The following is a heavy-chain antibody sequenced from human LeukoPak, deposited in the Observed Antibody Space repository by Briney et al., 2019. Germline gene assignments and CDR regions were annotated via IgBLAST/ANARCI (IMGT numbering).Heavy chain of an antibody. V-gene: IGHV1-8*01. J-gene: IGHJ6*03. Sequence: ASVKVSCKASGYTLTSYDINWVRLATGQGLEWMGWLNPNSGNTGFAQKFKGRLTMTRDTSINTAYMELSSLRSEDSAVYFCARGNPYYYDSGSYMDVWGKGTTVTVPS. CDR1: GYTLTSYD. CDR2: LNPNSGNT. D-gene: IGHD3-10*01. CDR3: ARGNPYYYDSGSYMDV.